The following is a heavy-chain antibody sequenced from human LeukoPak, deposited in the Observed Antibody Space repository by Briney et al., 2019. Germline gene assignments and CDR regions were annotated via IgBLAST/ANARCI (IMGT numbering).Heavy chain of an antibody. V-gene: IGHV3-48*03. Sequence: GGSLRLSCAASGFTFSSYEMNWVRQAPGKGLEWVSYISSSGSTIYYADSVKGRFTISRDNAKNSLYLQMNSLRAEDTAVYYCVRASTVWYYYMDVWGKGTTVTISS. CDR2: ISSSGSTI. J-gene: IGHJ6*03. CDR3: VRASTVWYYYMDV. CDR1: GFTFSSYE.